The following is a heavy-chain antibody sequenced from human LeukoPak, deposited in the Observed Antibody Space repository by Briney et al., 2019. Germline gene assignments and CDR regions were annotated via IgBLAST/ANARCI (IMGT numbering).Heavy chain of an antibody. CDR1: GDSVTNHQ. D-gene: IGHD6-6*01. Sequence: SETLSLTCTVSGDSVTNHQWSWVRQPPGKGLEWIAYIHHSGSTNYNPSLKNRVTISIDTSKDQFSLRLISVTAADTAVYYCARYPLAFDFWGQGILVTVSS. V-gene: IGHV4-59*02. CDR3: ARYPLAFDF. J-gene: IGHJ4*02. CDR2: IHHSGST.